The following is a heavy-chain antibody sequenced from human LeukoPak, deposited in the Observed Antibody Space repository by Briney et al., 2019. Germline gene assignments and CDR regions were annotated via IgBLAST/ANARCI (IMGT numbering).Heavy chain of an antibody. J-gene: IGHJ3*02. CDR2: ISYHGSNDGSNK. Sequence: PGGSLRLSCAASGFTFSNCAMHWVRQAPGKGLEWVAVISYHGSNDGSNKYYADSVKGRFTISRDNVKNSLHLQMNSLRDEDTAVYYCARGRRGGGYSYGYDAFDIWGQGTMVTVSS. V-gene: IGHV3-30-3*01. D-gene: IGHD5-18*01. CDR1: GFTFSNCA. CDR3: ARGRRGGGYSYGYDAFDI.